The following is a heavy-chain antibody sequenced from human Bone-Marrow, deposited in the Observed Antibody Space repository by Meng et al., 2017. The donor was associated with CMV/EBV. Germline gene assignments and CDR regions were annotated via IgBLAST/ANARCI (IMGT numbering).Heavy chain of an antibody. CDR3: AGVPPLAGVVPAAIDYYYYGMDV. V-gene: IGHV1-69*10. CDR2: IIPILGIA. D-gene: IGHD2-2*02. Sequence: SVKVSCKASGDTFSSYAISWVRQAPGQGLEWMGGIIPILGIANYAQKFQGRVTITADKSMSTAYMELSSLRSEDTAVYYCAGVPPLAGVVPAAIDYYYYGMDVWGQGTTVTVSS. J-gene: IGHJ6*02. CDR1: GDTFSSYA.